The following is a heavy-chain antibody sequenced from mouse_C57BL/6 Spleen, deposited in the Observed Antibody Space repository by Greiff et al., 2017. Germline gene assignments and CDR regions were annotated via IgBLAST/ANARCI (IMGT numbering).Heavy chain of an antibody. J-gene: IGHJ3*01. Sequence: QVQLQQPGAELVKPGASVKLSCKASGYTFTSYWMQWVKQRPGQGLEWIGEIDPSDSYTNYNQKFKGKATLTVDTSSSTAYMQLSSLTSGDSAVYYCARNSGSAWFAYWGQGTLVTVSA. CDR3: ARNSGSAWFAY. D-gene: IGHD3-2*02. CDR2: IDPSDSYT. CDR1: GYTFTSYW. V-gene: IGHV1-50*01.